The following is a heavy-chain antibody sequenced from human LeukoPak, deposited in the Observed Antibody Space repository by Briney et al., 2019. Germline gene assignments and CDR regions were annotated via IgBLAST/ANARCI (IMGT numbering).Heavy chain of an antibody. V-gene: IGHV3-11*06. CDR2: ITGSSRST. D-gene: IGHD3-10*01. CDR3: ASARGSLGPFDY. J-gene: IGHJ4*02. CDR1: GFTFSDDH. Sequence: GSLRLSCAASGFTFSDDHMNWIRQAPGKGLEWVSYITGSSRSTNYADSVKGRFTISRDNSKNTLYLQMNSLRAEDTAVYYCASARGSLGPFDYWGEGTLVSVSS.